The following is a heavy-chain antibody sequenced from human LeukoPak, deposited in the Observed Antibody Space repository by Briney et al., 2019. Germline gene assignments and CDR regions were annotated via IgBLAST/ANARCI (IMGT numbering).Heavy chain of an antibody. CDR1: GGTFSSYA. V-gene: IGHV1-69*05. D-gene: IGHD4-17*01. CDR2: IIPIFGTA. CDR3: ARDKMTTVTKPHYYYYYYMDV. J-gene: IGHJ6*03. Sequence: GDSVEVSCKASGGTFSSYAISWVRQAPGQGLEWMGRIIPIFGTANYAQKFQGRVTITTDESTSTAYMELSSLRSEDTAVYYCARDKMTTVTKPHYYYYYYMDVWGKGTTVTVSS.